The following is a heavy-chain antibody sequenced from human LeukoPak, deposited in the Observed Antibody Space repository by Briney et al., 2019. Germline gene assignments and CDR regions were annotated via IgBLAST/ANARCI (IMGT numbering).Heavy chain of an antibody. D-gene: IGHD3-10*01. Sequence: GGSLRLTCVGSGFTFSSYSMNWVRQAPGKGLEWVSYISSSSSTISNADSVKGRFTISRDNAKNSLYLQMNSLRSEDTAVYYCARARITMVRGVILSGRIYYMDVWGKGTTVTVSS. V-gene: IGHV3-48*01. CDR2: ISSSSSTI. J-gene: IGHJ6*04. CDR3: ARARITMVRGVILSGRIYYMDV. CDR1: GFTFSSYS.